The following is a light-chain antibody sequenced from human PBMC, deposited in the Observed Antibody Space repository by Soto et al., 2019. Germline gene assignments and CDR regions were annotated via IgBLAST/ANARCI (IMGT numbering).Light chain of an antibody. CDR1: ERISDY. J-gene: IGKJ1*01. CDR3: QQTNTAPWT. V-gene: IGKV1-39*01. CDR2: TAS. Sequence: DIQMPQSPSSLSASVGARVTISCRASERISDYLAWYQQKPGKAPKLLINTASSLRSGVPSRFSGSGSGTDLTLTIDSLQPEDFATYFCQQTNTAPWTFGQGTKVDIK.